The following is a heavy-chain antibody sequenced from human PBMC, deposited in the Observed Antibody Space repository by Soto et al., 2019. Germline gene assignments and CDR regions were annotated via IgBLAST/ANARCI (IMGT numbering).Heavy chain of an antibody. CDR3: ARVMTGTLDAFDI. Sequence: TLSLTCAVYGGSFSDYYWSWIRQPPGKGLEWIGEINHSGSTNYNPSLKSRVTISVDTSKNQLSLKLSSVTAADTAVYYCARVMTGTLDAFDIWGQGTMVTVS. CDR1: GGSFSDYY. J-gene: IGHJ3*02. D-gene: IGHD1-20*01. V-gene: IGHV4-34*01. CDR2: INHSGST.